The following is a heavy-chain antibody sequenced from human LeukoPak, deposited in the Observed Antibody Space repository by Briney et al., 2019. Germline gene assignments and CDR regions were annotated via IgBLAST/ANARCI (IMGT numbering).Heavy chain of an antibody. D-gene: IGHD1-7*01. CDR1: GGSFSGYH. CDR3: ARGNYDYFDY. CDR2: INHRGST. J-gene: IGHJ4*02. V-gene: IGHV4-34*01. Sequence: PSETLSLTCAVYGGSFSGYHWSWIRQPPGKGLEWVGEINHRGSTNYNPSLKSRVTISVDTSKNQFSLKLNSVTAADTAVYYCARGNYDYFDYWGQGTLVTVSS.